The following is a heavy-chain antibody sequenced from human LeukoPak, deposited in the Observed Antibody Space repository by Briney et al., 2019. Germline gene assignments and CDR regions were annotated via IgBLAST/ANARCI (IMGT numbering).Heavy chain of an antibody. CDR3: ARLSGDITVFDL. CDR2: IKEDGSGK. Sequence: GGSLRLSCAASGFTFNRYWMSWVRQAPGKGLEWVANIKEDGSGKYYVDSVQGRFTVSRDNTENSLYLQMNSLRADDTAVYYCARLSGDITVFDLWGQGTLVTVSS. V-gene: IGHV3-7*01. J-gene: IGHJ4*02. D-gene: IGHD1-20*01. CDR1: GFTFNRYW.